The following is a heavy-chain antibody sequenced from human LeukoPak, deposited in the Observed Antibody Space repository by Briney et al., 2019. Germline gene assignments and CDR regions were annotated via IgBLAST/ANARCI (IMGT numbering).Heavy chain of an antibody. Sequence: PGGSLRLSCAASGFTFSSYGMHWVRQAPGKGLEWVAVIWYDGSNKYYADSVKGRFTISRDNSKNTLYLQMISLRAEDTAVYYCAREYSRDYGLDYWGQGTLVTVSP. CDR1: GFTFSSYG. CDR3: AREYSRDYGLDY. V-gene: IGHV3-33*01. D-gene: IGHD4-17*01. J-gene: IGHJ4*02. CDR2: IWYDGSNK.